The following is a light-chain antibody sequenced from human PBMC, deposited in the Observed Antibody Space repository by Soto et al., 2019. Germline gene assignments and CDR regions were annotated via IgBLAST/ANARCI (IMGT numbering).Light chain of an antibody. CDR2: DVS. CDR3: SSYTSSSTLYV. V-gene: IGLV2-14*01. J-gene: IGLJ1*01. Sequence: QSVLTQPASVSGSPGQSITISCTGTSRDGGGYNYVPWYQQHPGKAPKLMIYDVSNRPSGVSTRFSGSKSGNTASLTISGLQAEDEADYYCSSYTSSSTLYVFGTGTKVTVL. CDR1: SRDGGGYNY.